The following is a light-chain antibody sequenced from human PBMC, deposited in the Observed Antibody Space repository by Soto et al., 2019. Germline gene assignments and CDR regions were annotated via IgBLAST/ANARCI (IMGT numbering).Light chain of an antibody. Sequence: DIVMTQSPDSLAVSLGERATINCKSSQSVLYSSNNRTYLAWYQQKPGQPPKLLISWASTRQSGVPDRFSRSGSGTDFTLTISGLQAEDVAVYYCQQYFSTPLSFGGGTKVEIK. V-gene: IGKV4-1*01. CDR1: QSVLYSSNNRTY. J-gene: IGKJ4*01. CDR3: QQYFSTPLS. CDR2: WAS.